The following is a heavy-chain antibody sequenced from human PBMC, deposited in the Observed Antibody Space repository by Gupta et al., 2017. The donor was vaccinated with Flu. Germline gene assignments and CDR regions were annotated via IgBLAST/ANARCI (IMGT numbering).Heavy chain of an antibody. Sequence: GKGLEWVGRTRNKANSYTTEYAASVKGRFTISRDDSKNSLYLQMNSLKTEDTAVYYCARESRQAVAGFDYWGQGTLVTVSS. CDR3: ARESRQAVAGFDY. CDR2: TRNKANSYTT. J-gene: IGHJ4*02. D-gene: IGHD6-19*01. V-gene: IGHV3-72*01.